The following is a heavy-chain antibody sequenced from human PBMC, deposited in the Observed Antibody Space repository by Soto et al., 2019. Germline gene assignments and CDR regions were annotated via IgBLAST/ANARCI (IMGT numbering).Heavy chain of an antibody. CDR3: TKRRNVLRFLEWSSGMEV. CDR1: GFTFSNYG. CDR2: ISDDGSNK. V-gene: IGHV3-30*18. D-gene: IGHD3-3*01. Sequence: PGGSLRLSCAASGFTFSNYGMHWVRQAPGKGLEWVAFISDDGSNKYYADSMKGRFTMSRDNSKSTLYLQMNSPRVEDTAVYYCTKRRNVLRFLEWSSGMEVWGQGTTVTVSS. J-gene: IGHJ6*02.